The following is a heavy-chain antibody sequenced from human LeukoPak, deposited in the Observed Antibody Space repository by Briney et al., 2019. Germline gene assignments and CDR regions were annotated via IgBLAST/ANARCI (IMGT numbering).Heavy chain of an antibody. CDR1: GFTVRSNY. J-gene: IGHJ4*02. V-gene: IGHV3-53*01. Sequence: GGSLRLSCAASGFTVRSNYMSWVRQAPGKGLEWVSVIYSGGSTYYADSVKDRFTISRDNSKNTLYLQMNSLRVEDTAVYYCARGEDYDRSGYYYVNDYWGQGTLVTVSS. CDR2: IYSGGST. D-gene: IGHD3-22*01. CDR3: ARGEDYDRSGYYYVNDY.